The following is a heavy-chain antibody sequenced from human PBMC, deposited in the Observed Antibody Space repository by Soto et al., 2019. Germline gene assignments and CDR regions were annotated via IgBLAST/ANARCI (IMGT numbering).Heavy chain of an antibody. J-gene: IGHJ5*02. CDR3: ARDPRPRRLASIFGVDNCFDP. CDR1: GDSVSSNSAA. V-gene: IGHV6-1*01. Sequence: SQTLSLTCAISGDSVSSNSAAWNWIRQSPSRGLEWLGRTYYRSKWYHDYAVSVKSRITINPDTSKNQFSLQLNSVTPEDTAVYFCARDPRPRRLASIFGVDNCFDPWGQAPLVT. D-gene: IGHD3-3*01. CDR2: TYYRSKWYH.